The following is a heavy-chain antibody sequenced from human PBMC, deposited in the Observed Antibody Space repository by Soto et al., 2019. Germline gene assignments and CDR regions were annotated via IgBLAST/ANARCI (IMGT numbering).Heavy chain of an antibody. D-gene: IGHD1-1*01. CDR1: GSSISGFY. CDR2: IYATGTT. Sequence: XETLSLTCTVSGSSISGFYWSWIRKSAGKGLEWIGRIYATGTTDYNPSLKSRVMMSVDTSRKQFSLKLRSVTAADTAVYYCVRDGTKTLRDWFDTWGQGISVTVS. V-gene: IGHV4-4*07. CDR3: VRDGTKTLRDWFDT. J-gene: IGHJ5*02.